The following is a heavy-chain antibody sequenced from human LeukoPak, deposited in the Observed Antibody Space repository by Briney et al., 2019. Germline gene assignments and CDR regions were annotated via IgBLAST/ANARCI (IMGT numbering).Heavy chain of an antibody. D-gene: IGHD2-15*01. V-gene: IGHV1-24*01. CDR2: FDPEDGET. Sequence: ASVKVSCKVSGYTLTELSMHWVRQAPGKGLEWMGGFDPEDGETIYAQKFQGRVAMTEDTSTDTAYMELSSLRSEDTAVYYCATDHDIVVAKFDYWGQGTLVTVSS. CDR3: ATDHDIVVAKFDY. CDR1: GYTLTELS. J-gene: IGHJ4*02.